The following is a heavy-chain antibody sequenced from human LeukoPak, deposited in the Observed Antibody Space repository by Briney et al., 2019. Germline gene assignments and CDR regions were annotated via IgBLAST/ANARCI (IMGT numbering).Heavy chain of an antibody. Sequence: SETLSLTCTVSGGSLSRSNYYWRWIRQPPGKGLEWIGNIHSSGSTYYNPPLKSRVTISVDTSKNQFSLKLSSVTAADTAVYYCARRRGGSSEVDFWGQGTVVTVS. CDR2: IHSSGST. V-gene: IGHV4-39*01. CDR3: ARRRGGSSEVDF. J-gene: IGHJ4*02. D-gene: IGHD6-6*01. CDR1: GGSLSRSNYY.